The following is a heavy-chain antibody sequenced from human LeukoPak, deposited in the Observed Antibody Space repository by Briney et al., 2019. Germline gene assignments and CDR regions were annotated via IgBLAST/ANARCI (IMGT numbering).Heavy chain of an antibody. Sequence: SETLSLTCTVSGGSISSSSYYWGWIRQPPGKGLEWIGSIYYSGSTYYNPSLKSRVTISVDTSKNQFSLKLSSVTAADTAVYYCARHRYSSSSVYFQHWGQGTLVTVSS. D-gene: IGHD6-6*01. V-gene: IGHV4-39*01. CDR2: IYYSGST. CDR3: ARHRYSSSSVYFQH. CDR1: GGSISSSSYY. J-gene: IGHJ1*01.